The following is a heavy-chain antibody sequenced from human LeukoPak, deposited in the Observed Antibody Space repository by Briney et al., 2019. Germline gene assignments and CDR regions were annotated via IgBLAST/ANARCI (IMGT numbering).Heavy chain of an antibody. CDR1: GFTFSTYW. CDR2: IKPDGGEK. D-gene: IGHD3-10*01. CDR3: ARVNYGSGTCFDY. J-gene: IGHJ4*02. V-gene: IGHV3-7*01. Sequence: GGSLRLSCAASGFTFSTYWMSWVRQAPGKGLGWVANIKPDGGEKYYVDSVKGRFTISRDNAKNSLNLQMNSLRVEDTAVYYCARVNYGSGTCFDYWGQGTLVTVSS.